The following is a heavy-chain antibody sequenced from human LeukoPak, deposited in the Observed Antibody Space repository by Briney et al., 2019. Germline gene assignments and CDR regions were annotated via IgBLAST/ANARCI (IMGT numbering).Heavy chain of an antibody. V-gene: IGHV3-53*04. CDR2: IYSGGST. CDR3: ARDRRTDSYGPFDY. Sequence: EGSLRLSCAASGFTVSSNYMSWVRQAPGKGLEWVSVIYSGGSTYYADSVKGRFTISRRNSKNTLYLQMNSLRAEDTAVYYCARDRRTDSYGPFDYWGQGTLVTVSS. D-gene: IGHD5-18*01. J-gene: IGHJ4*02. CDR1: GFTVSSNY.